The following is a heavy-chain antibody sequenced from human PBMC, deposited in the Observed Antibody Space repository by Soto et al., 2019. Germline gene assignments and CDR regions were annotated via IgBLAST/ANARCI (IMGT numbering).Heavy chain of an antibody. D-gene: IGHD3-22*01. J-gene: IGHJ6*02. CDR1: GFTFTSSA. V-gene: IGHV1-58*01. Sequence: SVKVSCKASGFTFTSSAVQWVRQARGQRLEWIGWIVVGSGNTNYAQKFQERVTITRDMSTSTAYMELSSLRSEDTAVYYCAAEIGAYYYDSSGSIAPYYYYGMDVWGQ. CDR3: AAEIGAYYYDSSGSIAPYYYYGMDV. CDR2: IVVGSGNT.